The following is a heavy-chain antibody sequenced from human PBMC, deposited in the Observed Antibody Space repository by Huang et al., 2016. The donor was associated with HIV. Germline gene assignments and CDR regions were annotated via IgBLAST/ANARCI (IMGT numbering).Heavy chain of an antibody. CDR1: EYTLTELS. Sequence: QVQLVQSRAVVKKPGASVKVSCKVSEYTLTELSIHWVRQPPGKGLEWMGGFDPEIGETIYAQKFQGRVTRTEDTSTETAFMELSGLRPEDTAVYYCATGFDVFFDFWGQGTLVTVSS. CDR2: FDPEIGET. J-gene: IGHJ4*02. V-gene: IGHV1-24*01. D-gene: IGHD3-9*01. CDR3: ATGFDVFFDF.